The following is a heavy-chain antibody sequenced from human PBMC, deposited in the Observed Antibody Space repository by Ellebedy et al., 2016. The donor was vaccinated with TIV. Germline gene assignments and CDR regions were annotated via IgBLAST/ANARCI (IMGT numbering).Heavy chain of an antibody. D-gene: IGHD5-18*01. CDR3: ARDDLGGYSYGYFYYYYYGMDV. J-gene: IGHJ6*02. V-gene: IGHV1-3*01. CDR2: INAGNGNT. Sequence: ASVKVSCKASGYTFTSYAMHWVRQAPGQRLEWMGWINAGNGNTKYSQKFQGRVTITRETSASTAYMELSSLRSEDTAVYYCARDDLGGYSYGYFYYYYYGMDVWGQGTTVTVSS. CDR1: GYTFTSYA.